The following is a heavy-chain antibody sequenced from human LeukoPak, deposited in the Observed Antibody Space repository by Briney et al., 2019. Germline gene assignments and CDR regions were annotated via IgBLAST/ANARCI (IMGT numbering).Heavy chain of an antibody. CDR3: ARLRGATVAHNWFDP. J-gene: IGHJ5*02. CDR1: GGSFSGYY. Sequence: SETLSLTCGVFGGSFSGYYWSWIRQAPGKGLEWIGEINHSGSTNYNPSLKSRVTISVDTSKNQCSLRLSSVTAADTAVYYCARLRGATVAHNWFDPWGQGTLVTVSS. CDR2: INHSGST. D-gene: IGHD6-19*01. V-gene: IGHV4-34*01.